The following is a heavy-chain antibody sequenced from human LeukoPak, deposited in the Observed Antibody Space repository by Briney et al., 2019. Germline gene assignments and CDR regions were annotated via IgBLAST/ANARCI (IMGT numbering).Heavy chain of an antibody. CDR1: GGSFSGYY. Sequence: SETLSLTCAVYGGSFSGYYWSWIRQPPGEGLGWIGEINHSGSTNYNPSLKSRVTIAVDPSKNQFSLKMSSVTAADTAVYYCARIYAGWTFDRWGRGTLVTVSS. CDR3: ARIYAGWTFDR. CDR2: INHSGST. D-gene: IGHD6-19*01. J-gene: IGHJ2*01. V-gene: IGHV4-34*01.